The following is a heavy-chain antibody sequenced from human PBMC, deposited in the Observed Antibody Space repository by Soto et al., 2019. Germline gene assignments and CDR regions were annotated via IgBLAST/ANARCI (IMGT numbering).Heavy chain of an antibody. CDR3: ARSTHPIKYPTFDY. J-gene: IGHJ4*02. Sequence: PSETLSLTCTVSGGSISSSSYYWGWIRQPPGKGLEWIGSIYYSGSTYYNPSLKSRVTISVDTSKSQFSLKLSSVTAADTAVYYCARSTHPIKYPTFDYWGQGALVTVSS. D-gene: IGHD2-21*01. CDR1: GGSISSSSYY. V-gene: IGHV4-39*07. CDR2: IYYSGST.